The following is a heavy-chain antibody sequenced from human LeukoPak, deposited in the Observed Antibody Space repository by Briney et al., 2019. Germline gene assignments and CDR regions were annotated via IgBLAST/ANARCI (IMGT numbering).Heavy chain of an antibody. CDR1: GYTLTELS. J-gene: IGHJ4*02. CDR3: ATEVPRYYYDSSGYYYFDY. CDR2: FDPEDGET. D-gene: IGHD3-22*01. Sequence: EASVKVSCKVSGYTLTELSMHWVRQAPGKGLEWMGGFDPEDGETIYAQKFQGRVTMTGDTSTDTAYMELSSLRSEDTAVYYCATEVPRYYYDSSGYYYFDYWGQGTLVTVSS. V-gene: IGHV1-24*01.